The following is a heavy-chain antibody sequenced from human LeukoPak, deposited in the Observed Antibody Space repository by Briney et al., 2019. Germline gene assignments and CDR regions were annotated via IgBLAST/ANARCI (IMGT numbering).Heavy chain of an antibody. D-gene: IGHD5-12*01. Sequence: GGSLRLSCAASGFTFSSYSMNWVRQAPGKGLEWVTSISSSSSYIYYADSVKGRFTISRDNAKNSLYLQMNSLRAEDTAVYYCARGHIVATTHPYYFDYWGQGTLVTVSS. CDR2: ISSSSSYI. V-gene: IGHV3-21*01. CDR1: GFTFSSYS. J-gene: IGHJ4*02. CDR3: ARGHIVATTHPYYFDY.